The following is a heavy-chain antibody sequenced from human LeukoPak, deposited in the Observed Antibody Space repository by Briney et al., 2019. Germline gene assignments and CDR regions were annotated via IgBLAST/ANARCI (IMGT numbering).Heavy chain of an antibody. J-gene: IGHJ3*02. CDR1: GGSMNDYY. V-gene: IGHV4-59*01. CDR2: IYYSGST. Sequence: EALSLTCTISGGSMNDYYWSWFRQPPGKGLEWIGYIYYSGSTNYNPSLKSRVTMSVDTSKNQFSLKLTSVTAADTAVYYCARAVAAPGAFDIWGQGTMVTVSS. D-gene: IGHD6-19*01. CDR3: ARAVAAPGAFDI.